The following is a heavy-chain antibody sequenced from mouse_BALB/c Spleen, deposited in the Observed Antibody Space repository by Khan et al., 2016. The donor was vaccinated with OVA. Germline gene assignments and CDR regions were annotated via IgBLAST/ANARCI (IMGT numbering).Heavy chain of an antibody. CDR1: GYTFTSYY. V-gene: IGHV1S56*01. Sequence: QVQLQQSGPELVKPGASVRISCKSSGYTFTSYYIHWVKQRPGQGLEWIGCIFPGNVNTEYNARFKGKVTLTAAKSSNTAYMQLSSLTSEDSAVYFCARSGYGSFAYWGQGTLVTVSA. D-gene: IGHD3-2*02. CDR3: ARSGYGSFAY. CDR2: IFPGNVNT. J-gene: IGHJ3*01.